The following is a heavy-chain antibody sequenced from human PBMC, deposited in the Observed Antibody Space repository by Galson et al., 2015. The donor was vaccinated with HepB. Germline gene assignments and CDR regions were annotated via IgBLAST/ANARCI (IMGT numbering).Heavy chain of an antibody. CDR3: TRDRLYHAFDI. J-gene: IGHJ3*02. D-gene: IGHD2-15*01. CDR2: IGSKAYGGTI. CDR1: GFIFGNYA. V-gene: IGHV3-49*03. Sequence: SLRLSCAGSGFIFGNYAINWFRQAPGKGLEWIDFIGSKAYGGTIEYVASVKGRFLISRDDSKNIAYLQLNSLKTEDTAMYYCTRDRLYHAFDIWGQGTMVTVSS.